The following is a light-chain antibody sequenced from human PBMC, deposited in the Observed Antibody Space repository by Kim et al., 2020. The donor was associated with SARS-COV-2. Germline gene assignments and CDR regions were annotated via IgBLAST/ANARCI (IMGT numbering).Light chain of an antibody. CDR3: SSYTSSSTFLVV. CDR2: DVS. CDR1: SSDVGGYNY. V-gene: IGLV2-14*01. Sequence: QSALTQPVSVSGSPGQSITISCTGTSSDVGGYNYVSWYQQHPGKAPKLMIYDVSKRPSGVSNRFSGSKSGNTASLTISGLQAEDEADYYCSSYTSSSTFLVVFGGGTQLTVL. J-gene: IGLJ2*01.